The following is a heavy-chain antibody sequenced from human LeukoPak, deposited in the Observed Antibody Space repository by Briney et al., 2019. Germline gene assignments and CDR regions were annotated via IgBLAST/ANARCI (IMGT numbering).Heavy chain of an antibody. CDR1: GYTFTSYG. CDR3: VRDIATVVHQD. V-gene: IGHV1-18*01. J-gene: IGHJ4*02. Sequence: ASVKVSCKTSGYTFTSYGVSWVRQAPGQGLEWMGWVSGYNDNTNYVQRFQGRVTMTKDTSTTTAYMELRNLRPDDTAVYYCVRDIATVVHQDWGQGTLVTVSS. D-gene: IGHD2-15*01. CDR2: VSGYNDNT.